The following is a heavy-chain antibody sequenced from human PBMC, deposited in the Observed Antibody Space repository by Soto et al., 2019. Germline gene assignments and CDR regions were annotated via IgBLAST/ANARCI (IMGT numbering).Heavy chain of an antibody. J-gene: IGHJ6*03. CDR1: GFTFINYW. CDR3: VRGCTIYGVVSRYYYYYYMDV. Sequence: EVQLVESGGDLVQPGGSLRLSCAASGFTFINYWMSWVRQAPGKGPEWVANIKQGGSEEFYVDSVKGRFSISRDNAKNSLYLHMNSLRAEDMAVYYCVRGCTIYGVVSRYYYYYYMDVWGKGATVTVSS. V-gene: IGHV3-7*04. CDR2: IKQGGSEE. D-gene: IGHD3-3*01.